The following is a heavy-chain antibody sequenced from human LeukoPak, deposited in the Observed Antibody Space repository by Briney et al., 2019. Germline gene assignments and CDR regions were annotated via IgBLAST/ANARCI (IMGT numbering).Heavy chain of an antibody. Sequence: SETLSLTCTVSGGSISSYYWSWIRQPPGKGLEWIGYIYYSGSTNYNPSLKSRVTIPVDTSKNQFSLKLSSVTAADTAVYYCARAPVMSRVWLGFDPWGQGTLVTVSS. CDR3: ARAPVMSRVWLGFDP. CDR2: IYYSGST. D-gene: IGHD2-21*01. J-gene: IGHJ5*02. CDR1: GGSISSYY. V-gene: IGHV4-59*01.